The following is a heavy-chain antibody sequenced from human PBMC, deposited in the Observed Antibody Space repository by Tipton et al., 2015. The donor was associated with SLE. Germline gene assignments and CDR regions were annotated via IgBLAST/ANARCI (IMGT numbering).Heavy chain of an antibody. J-gene: IGHJ6*03. CDR1: GFYVSDGFY. V-gene: IGHV4-38-2*01. Sequence: TLSLTCAVSGFYVSDGFYWGWIRQPPGKGLEWIASIYHSGLTYSNPSLKSRIAFSVDTSNNQFSLSLSSVTAADTAVYYCARQSVHDASYFFYMDVWGKGSTVTVSS. D-gene: IGHD3-16*01. CDR2: IYHSGLT. CDR3: ARQSVHDASYFFYMDV.